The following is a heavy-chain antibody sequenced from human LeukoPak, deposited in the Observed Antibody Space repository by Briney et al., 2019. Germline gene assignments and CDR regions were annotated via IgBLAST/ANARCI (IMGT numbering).Heavy chain of an antibody. Sequence: PSETLSLTCAVYGGSFSGYYWSWIRQPPGKGLEWIGEINHSGSTNYNPSLKSRVTISVDTSKNQFSLKLSSVTAADTAMYYCARDGPLLHTFDYWGQGTLVTVSS. J-gene: IGHJ4*02. CDR2: INHSGST. CDR3: ARDGPLLHTFDY. CDR1: GGSFSGYY. V-gene: IGHV4-34*01. D-gene: IGHD5-24*01.